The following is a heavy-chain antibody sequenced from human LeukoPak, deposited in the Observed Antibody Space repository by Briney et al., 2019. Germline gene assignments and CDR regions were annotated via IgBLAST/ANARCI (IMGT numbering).Heavy chain of an antibody. CDR1: GGSFSTYY. D-gene: IGHD6-13*01. CDR2: VYYTGTT. Sequence: SETLSLTCTVSGGSFSTYYWSWIRLPAGKGLGGIGYVYYTGTTNYNPSLKSRVTISVDTSKTQFSLKLSSVTAADTAVYYCARAGANGIEAAGSLRYWGQGTLVTVSS. CDR3: ARAGANGIEAAGSLRY. V-gene: IGHV4-59*01. J-gene: IGHJ4*02.